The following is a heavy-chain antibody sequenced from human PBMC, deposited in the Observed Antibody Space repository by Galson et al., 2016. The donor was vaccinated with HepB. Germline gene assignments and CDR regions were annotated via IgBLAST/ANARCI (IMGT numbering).Heavy chain of an antibody. Sequence: SLRLSCAASGFTFGSYEMNWSRQAPGKRLEWFSYISSRGDAIYYADSVKGRFTISRDNVKNSMYLQMNSLRAEDTAVYYCVKSVDNWGQGTLVTVSS. J-gene: IGHJ4*02. CDR1: GFTFGSYE. CDR2: ISSRGDAI. CDR3: VKSVDN. V-gene: IGHV3-48*03.